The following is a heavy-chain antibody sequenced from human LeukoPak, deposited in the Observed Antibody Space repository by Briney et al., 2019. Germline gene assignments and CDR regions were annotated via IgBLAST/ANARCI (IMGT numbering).Heavy chain of an antibody. CDR2: IRYDGSNK. Sequence: GGSLRLSCAASGFTFSSYGMHWVRQAPGKGLEWVAFIRYDGSNKYYADSVKGRFTISRDNSKNTLYLQMNSLRAEDTAVYYCARGGRYCSSTSCPRLFDYWGQGTLVTVSS. CDR3: ARGGRYCSSTSCPRLFDY. V-gene: IGHV3-30*02. J-gene: IGHJ4*02. CDR1: GFTFSSYG. D-gene: IGHD2-2*01.